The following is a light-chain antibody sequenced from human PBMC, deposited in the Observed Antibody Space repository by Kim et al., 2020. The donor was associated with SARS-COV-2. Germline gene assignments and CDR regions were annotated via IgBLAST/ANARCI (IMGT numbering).Light chain of an antibody. CDR3: AAWDDSLNEYV. CDR2: YNN. V-gene: IGLV1-44*01. Sequence: GQRVTISCSGSSSNIGSYTVNWYQRPPGTAPKLLIYYNNQRPSGVPDRFSGSKSGTSASLAISGLQSEDEGDYYCAAWDDSLNEYVFGSGTKVTVL. CDR1: SSNIGSYT. J-gene: IGLJ1*01.